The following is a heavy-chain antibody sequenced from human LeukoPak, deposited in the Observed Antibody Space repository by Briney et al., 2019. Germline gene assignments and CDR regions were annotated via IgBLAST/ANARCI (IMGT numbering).Heavy chain of an antibody. D-gene: IGHD6-13*01. CDR1: GFTFSSYG. CDR3: ARDPYSSTWTGNWFDP. CDR2: ISYDGSNK. V-gene: IGHV3-30*03. Sequence: PGGSLRLSCAASGFTFSSYGMHWVRQAPGKGLEWVAVISYDGSNKYYADSVKGRFTISRDNSKNTLYLQMNSLRAEDTAVYYCARDPYSSTWTGNWFDPWGQGTLVTVSS. J-gene: IGHJ5*02.